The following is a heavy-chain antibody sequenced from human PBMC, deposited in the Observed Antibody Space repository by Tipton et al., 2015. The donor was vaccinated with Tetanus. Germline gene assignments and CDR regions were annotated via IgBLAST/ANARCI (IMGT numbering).Heavy chain of an antibody. CDR1: GFTFSNYA. V-gene: IGHV3-30-3*01. J-gene: IGHJ4*02. CDR3: ARDDDNGDYNLDY. D-gene: IGHD4-17*01. Sequence: SLRLSCAASGFTFSNYAMHWVRQAPGKGLEWVAVISYHGTKTYYADSVRDRFTISRDSSKNTLCLQVNSLRAEDTAVYYCARDDDNGDYNLDYWGQGTLVTVSS. CDR2: ISYHGTKT.